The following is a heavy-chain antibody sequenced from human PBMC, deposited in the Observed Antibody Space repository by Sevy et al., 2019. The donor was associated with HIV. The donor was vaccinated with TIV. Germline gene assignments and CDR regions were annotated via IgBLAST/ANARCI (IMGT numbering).Heavy chain of an antibody. CDR3: ARGDNWNDGYYYYYYMDV. CDR1: GYTFTSYA. D-gene: IGHD1-20*01. J-gene: IGHJ6*03. CDR2: INAGNGNT. V-gene: IGHV1-3*01. Sequence: ASMKVSCKASGYTFTSYAMHWVRQAPGQRLEWMGWINAGNGNTKYSQKFQGRVTITRDTSASTAYMELSSLRSEDTAVYYCARGDNWNDGYYYYYYMDVWGKGTTVTVSS.